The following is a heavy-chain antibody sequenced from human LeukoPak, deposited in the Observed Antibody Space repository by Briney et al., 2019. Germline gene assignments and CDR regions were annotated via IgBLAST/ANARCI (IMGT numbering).Heavy chain of an antibody. J-gene: IGHJ5*02. CDR2: IYTSGTT. D-gene: IGHD3-10*02. V-gene: IGHV4-61*02. Sequence: KPSETLSLTCTVSGGSISSGNYYYSWIRQPAGKGLEWLGRIYTSGTTNYNPSLKSRVTISVDTSKNQFSLKLSSVTAADTAVYYCARAPTFGYWFDPWGQGTLVTVSS. CDR1: GGSISSGNYY. CDR3: ARAPTFGYWFDP.